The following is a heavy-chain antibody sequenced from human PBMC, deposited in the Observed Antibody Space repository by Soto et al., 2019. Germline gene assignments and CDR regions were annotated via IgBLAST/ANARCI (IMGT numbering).Heavy chain of an antibody. D-gene: IGHD2-2*01. CDR1: GGSISSGDYY. Sequence: SETLSLTCTVSGGSISSGDYYWSWIRQPPGRGLEWIGYIYYSGSTYYNPSLKSRVTISVDTSKNQFSLKLSSVTAADTAVYYCARSLVVPAAPFDYWGQGTLVTVSS. J-gene: IGHJ4*02. CDR3: ARSLVVPAAPFDY. V-gene: IGHV4-30-4*02. CDR2: IYYSGST.